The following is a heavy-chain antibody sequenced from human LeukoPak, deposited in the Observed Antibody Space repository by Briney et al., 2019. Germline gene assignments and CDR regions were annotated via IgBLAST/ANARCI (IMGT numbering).Heavy chain of an antibody. CDR2: ISGTGANT. CDR1: GFTFSNYV. V-gene: IGHV3-23*01. J-gene: IGHJ4*02. CDR3: AKDSLGPSGFDY. D-gene: IGHD2-15*01. Sequence: GGSLRLSCAVSGFTFSNYVMIWVRQAPGKGLEWVSAISGTGANTFYADSVKGRFTISRDNSKNRLYLRMNSLRADDTAVYYCAKDSLGPSGFDYWGQGTLVTVSS.